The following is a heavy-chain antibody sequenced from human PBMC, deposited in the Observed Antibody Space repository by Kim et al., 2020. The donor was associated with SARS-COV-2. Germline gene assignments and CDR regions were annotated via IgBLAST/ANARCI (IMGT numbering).Heavy chain of an antibody. J-gene: IGHJ2*01. V-gene: IGHV4-59*01. CDR2: IYYSGST. CDR3: ARDHREWLQYTANWYFDL. D-gene: IGHD3-3*01. Sequence: SETLSLTCTVSGGSFSSYYWSWIRQPPGKGLEWIGYIYYSGSTNCNPSLKSRVTISVDTSKNQFSLKLSSVTAADTAVYYCARDHREWLQYTANWYFDLWGHGTLVTVSS. CDR1: GGSFSSYY.